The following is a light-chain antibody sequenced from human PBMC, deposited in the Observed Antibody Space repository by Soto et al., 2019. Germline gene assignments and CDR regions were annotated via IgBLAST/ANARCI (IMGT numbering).Light chain of an antibody. CDR3: QEYGISAYT. Sequence: DIVLTQSPATLSLSPGERATLSCGASQTVSSRYLAWYQQKPGLAPRLLIYDASSRATGIADRFSGSGSETDVAVTIRRLEREDFAVYYCQEYGISAYTFGQGTKLEIK. V-gene: IGKV3D-20*01. J-gene: IGKJ2*01. CDR1: QTVSSRY. CDR2: DAS.